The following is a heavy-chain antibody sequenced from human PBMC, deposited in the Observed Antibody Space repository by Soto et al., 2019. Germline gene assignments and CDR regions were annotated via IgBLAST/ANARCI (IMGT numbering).Heavy chain of an antibody. V-gene: IGHV3-23*01. D-gene: IGHD6-19*01. CDR2: ISASYDSS. J-gene: IGHJ4*02. CDR1: GLTFSNFA. CDR3: ALRGSGWQLDF. Sequence: GSLRLSCAASGLTFSNFAFTWVRQAPGKGLEWVSCISASYDSSYYADSVKGRFTISRDNSKSTLYLQMNSLRAEDTAVYYCALRGSGWQLDFWGQGTLVTVSS.